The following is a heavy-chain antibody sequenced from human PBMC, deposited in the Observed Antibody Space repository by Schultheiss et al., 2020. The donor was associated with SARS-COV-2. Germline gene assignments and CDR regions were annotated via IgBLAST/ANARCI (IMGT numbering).Heavy chain of an antibody. CDR3: ARDLTNYYGSGTPKY. V-gene: IGHV3-30*01. CDR1: GFTFSSYA. J-gene: IGHJ4*02. D-gene: IGHD3-10*01. CDR2: ISYDGSEK. Sequence: GGSLRLSCAASGFTFSSYAMSWVRQAPGKGLEWVAAISYDGSEKYYADSVKGRFTISRDNSKNTLYLQMNSLRAEDTAVYYCARDLTNYYGSGTPKYWGQGTLVTVSS.